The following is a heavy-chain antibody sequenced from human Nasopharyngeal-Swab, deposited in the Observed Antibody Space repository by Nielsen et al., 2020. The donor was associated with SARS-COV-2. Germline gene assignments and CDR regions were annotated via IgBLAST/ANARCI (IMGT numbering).Heavy chain of an antibody. CDR2: INHSGST. J-gene: IGHJ3*02. D-gene: IGHD6-19*01. CDR3: ARVFRLYSSGWSHSRFKDAFDI. CDR1: GGSFSGYY. Sequence: SETLSLTCAVYGGSFSGYYWNWIRQPPGKGLEWIGEINHSGSTNYNPSLKSRVTISVDTSKNQFSLKLSSVTAADTAVYYCARVFRLYSSGWSHSRFKDAFDIWGQGTMVTVSS. V-gene: IGHV4-34*01.